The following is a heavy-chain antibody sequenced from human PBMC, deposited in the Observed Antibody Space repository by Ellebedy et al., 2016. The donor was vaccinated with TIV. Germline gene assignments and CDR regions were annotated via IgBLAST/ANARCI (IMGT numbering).Heavy chain of an antibody. CDR2: MSPDTGKT. D-gene: IGHD3-10*01. V-gene: IGHV1-8*02. J-gene: IGHJ5*02. CDR3: TRGGTKGENNWFDP. CDR1: GYTFATYD. Sequence: AASVKVSCKASGYTFATYDVTWVRQATGQGLEWMGWMSPDTGKTGRAQKFQRRVTMTRNTSISPAYLELNSLTSEDTAVYYCTRGGTKGENNWFDPWGQGTLVIVSS.